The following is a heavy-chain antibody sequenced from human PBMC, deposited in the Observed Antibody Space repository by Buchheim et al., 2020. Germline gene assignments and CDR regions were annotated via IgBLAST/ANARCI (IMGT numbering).Heavy chain of an antibody. D-gene: IGHD3-22*01. CDR2: IYHSGST. J-gene: IGHJ4*02. Sequence: QLQLQESGSGLVKPSQTLSLTCAVSGGSISSGGYSGSWIRQPPGKGLEWIGYIYHSGSTYYNPSLKSRVTISVDRSKNQFSLKLSSVTAADTAVYYCARVSCSSGYCYYFDYWGQGTL. CDR3: ARVSCSSGYCYYFDY. V-gene: IGHV4-30-2*01. CDR1: GGSISSGGYS.